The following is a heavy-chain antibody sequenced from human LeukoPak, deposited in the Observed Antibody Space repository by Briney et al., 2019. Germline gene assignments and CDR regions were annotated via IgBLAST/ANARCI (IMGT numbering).Heavy chain of an antibody. CDR2: IWYDGSNK. CDR3: ARESSYYDSSGYYSNWFDP. D-gene: IGHD3-22*01. CDR1: GFTFSSYA. V-gene: IGHV3-33*08. Sequence: PGGSLRLSCAASGFTFSSYAMSWVRQAPGKGLEWVAVIWYDGSNKYYADSVKGRFTISRDNSKNTLYLQMNSLRAEDTAVYYCARESSYYDSSGYYSNWFDPWGQGTLVTVSS. J-gene: IGHJ5*02.